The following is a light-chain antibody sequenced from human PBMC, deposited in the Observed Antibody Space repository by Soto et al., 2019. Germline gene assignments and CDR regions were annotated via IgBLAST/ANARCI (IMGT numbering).Light chain of an antibody. Sequence: DIQMTQSPSTLSGSVGDRVTITCRASQTISSWLAWYQQKPGKAPKLLIYKASTLKSGVPSRLSGSGYGTELTITISSMQTDDFETYYCQHYNSYSEAFGQGTKVDIK. J-gene: IGKJ1*01. CDR3: QHYNSYSEA. V-gene: IGKV1-5*03. CDR2: KAS. CDR1: QTISSW.